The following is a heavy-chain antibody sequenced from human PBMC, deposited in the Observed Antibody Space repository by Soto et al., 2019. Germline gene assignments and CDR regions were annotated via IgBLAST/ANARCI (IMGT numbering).Heavy chain of an antibody. CDR3: AKGFCSSTSCHNWFDP. CDR1: GFTFDDYA. V-gene: IGHV3-9*01. J-gene: IGHJ5*02. Sequence: EVQLVESGGGLVQPGRSLRLSCAASGFTFDDYAMHWVRQAPGKGLEWVSGISWNGGSIGYADSVKGRFTISRENAKTSLYLQMNSLRAEDTALYYCAKGFCSSTSCHNWFDPWGQGTLVTVSS. D-gene: IGHD2-2*01. CDR2: ISWNGGSI.